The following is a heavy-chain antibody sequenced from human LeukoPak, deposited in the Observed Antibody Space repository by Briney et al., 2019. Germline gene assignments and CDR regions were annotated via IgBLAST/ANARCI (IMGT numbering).Heavy chain of an antibody. CDR3: TRATSVVVPAADLYYYGIDV. CDR2: INPNSGGT. Sequence: ASVKVSCKASGSTFTGYYMHWVRQAPGQGLEWMGWINPNSGGTDYAQKFQGRATMTRDTSLSTAYMELSRLRSDDTAVYYCTRATSVVVPAADLYYYGIDVWGQGTTVTVSS. D-gene: IGHD2-2*01. CDR1: GSTFTGYY. V-gene: IGHV1-2*02. J-gene: IGHJ6*02.